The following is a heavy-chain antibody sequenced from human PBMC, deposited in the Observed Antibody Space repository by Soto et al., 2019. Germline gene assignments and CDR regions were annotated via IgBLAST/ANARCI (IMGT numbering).Heavy chain of an antibody. V-gene: IGHV3-74*01. D-gene: IGHD5-12*01. J-gene: IGHJ6*02. CDR2: INSDGSST. CDR1: GFTFSSYW. Sequence: EVQLVESGGGLVQPGGSLRLSCAASGFTFSSYWMHWVRQAPGKGLVWVSRINSDGSSTSYADSVKGRFTISRDNANNTLYLQMNSLRAEDTAVYYCARDLGYSGYDYPEPPYGMDVWGQGTTVTVSS. CDR3: ARDLGYSGYDYPEPPYGMDV.